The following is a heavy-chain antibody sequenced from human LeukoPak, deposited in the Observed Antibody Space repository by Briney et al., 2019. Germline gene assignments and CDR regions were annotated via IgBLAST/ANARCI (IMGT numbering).Heavy chain of an antibody. D-gene: IGHD2-15*01. Sequence: PGGSLSLSCEASGLTFSRHWMTWVRQAPGRGLEWVANIKGDGSMKQYADSVRGRFIISGDNAKNSVFLQLSSLKAEDSAVYFCARDESGGYYVYWGQGTLVTVSS. CDR1: GLTFSRHW. CDR3: ARDESGGYYVY. CDR2: IKGDGSMK. V-gene: IGHV3-7*01. J-gene: IGHJ4*02.